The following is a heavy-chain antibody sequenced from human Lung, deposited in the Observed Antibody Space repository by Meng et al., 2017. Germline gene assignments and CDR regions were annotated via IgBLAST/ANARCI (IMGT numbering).Heavy chain of an antibody. D-gene: IGHD2-21*01. Sequence: QVQLQESGPGLVAPSPPLSLTCTFSGGSMSSGNYYWSWIRQPPGKGLEWIGYIHHSGSAYYNPSLKSRVSISVDTSKNQFSLNLNSMTAADTAVYYCASFDHIPRRNYFDYWGQGTLVTVSS. CDR3: ASFDHIPRRNYFDY. CDR1: GGSMSSGNYY. V-gene: IGHV4-30-4*01. J-gene: IGHJ4*02. CDR2: IHHSGSA.